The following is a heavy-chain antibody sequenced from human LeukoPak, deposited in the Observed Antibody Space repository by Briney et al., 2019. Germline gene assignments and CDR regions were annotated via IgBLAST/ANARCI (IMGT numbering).Heavy chain of an antibody. CDR3: AKGTPYGSGSYYAY. J-gene: IGHJ4*02. Sequence: GGSLRLSCAASGFTFSSYWMSWVRQAPGKGLEWVANIKQDGSGKYYVDSVKGRFTISRDNAKNSLYLQMNSLRAEDTAVYYCAKGTPYGSGSYYAYWGQGTLVTVSS. V-gene: IGHV3-7*01. CDR2: IKQDGSGK. CDR1: GFTFSSYW. D-gene: IGHD3-10*01.